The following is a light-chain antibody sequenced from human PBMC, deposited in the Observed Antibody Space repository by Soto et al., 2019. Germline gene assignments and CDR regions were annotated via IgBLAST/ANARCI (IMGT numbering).Light chain of an antibody. CDR2: DAS. J-gene: IGKJ1*01. V-gene: IGKV1-5*01. Sequence: DIQMTQSPSTLSASVGDRVTITFRASQSIIRWLAWYQQKPGKAPKLLIYDASTLESGVPSRFSGSGSGTEFTLTISSLQDDDFAVYYCQQYSAYSWTFAQGTKVDIK. CDR1: QSIIRW. CDR3: QQYSAYSWT.